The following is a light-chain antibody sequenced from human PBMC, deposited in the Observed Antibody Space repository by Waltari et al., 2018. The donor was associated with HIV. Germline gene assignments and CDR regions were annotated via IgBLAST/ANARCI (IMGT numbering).Light chain of an antibody. V-gene: IGLV1-40*01. CDR1: SSNIGARYA. J-gene: IGLJ2*01. CDR2: EST. CDR3: QSFDSVVTSSV. Sequence: QSMLTQPPSVSGAPGQRVTISCSGSSSNIGARYAVHWYQHIPGTAPKLLIYESTNRPSGVPDRFSASTSGTSASLAITGLQAEDEADYYCQSFDSVVTSSVFGGGTKLTVL.